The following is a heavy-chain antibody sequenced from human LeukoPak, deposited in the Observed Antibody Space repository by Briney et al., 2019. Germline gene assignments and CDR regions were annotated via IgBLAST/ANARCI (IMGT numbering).Heavy chain of an antibody. D-gene: IGHD3-22*01. CDR1: GFTFSSYA. CDR3: ARDLYYYDSSGYVDY. J-gene: IGHJ4*02. Sequence: GGSLRLSCAASGFTFSSYALHWVRQAPGKGLEWVAVISYDGSNKYHADSVKGRFTISRDNSKNTLSLQMNSLRAEDTAVYYCARDLYYYDSSGYVDYWGQGTLVTVSS. CDR2: ISYDGSNK. V-gene: IGHV3-30-3*01.